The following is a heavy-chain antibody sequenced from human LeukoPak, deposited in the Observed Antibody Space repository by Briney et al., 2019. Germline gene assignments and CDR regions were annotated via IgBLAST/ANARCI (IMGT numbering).Heavy chain of an antibody. V-gene: IGHV4-34*01. Sequence: SETLSLTCAVYGGSFSGYYWSWIRQPPGKGLEWIGEINHSGSTNHNPSLKSRVTISVDTSKNQFSLKLSSVTAADTAMYFCVKSGGYGLIDYWGQGTLVTVSS. J-gene: IGHJ4*02. CDR3: VKSGGYGLIDY. D-gene: IGHD1-26*01. CDR1: GGSFSGYY. CDR2: INHSGST.